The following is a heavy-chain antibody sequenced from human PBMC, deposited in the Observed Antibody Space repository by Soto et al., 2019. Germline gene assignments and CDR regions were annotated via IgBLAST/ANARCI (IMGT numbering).Heavy chain of an antibody. J-gene: IGHJ6*03. CDR3: ARDRRGYDFWSGYHAHTMAYMDV. V-gene: IGHV1-18*01. D-gene: IGHD3-3*01. Sequence: ASVKVSCKASGYTFTSYGISWVRQAPGQGLEWMGWISAYNGNTNYAQKLQGRGTMTTDTSTSTAYMELRSLRSDDTAVYYCARDRRGYDFWSGYHAHTMAYMDVWGKGTTVTVSS. CDR2: ISAYNGNT. CDR1: GYTFTSYG.